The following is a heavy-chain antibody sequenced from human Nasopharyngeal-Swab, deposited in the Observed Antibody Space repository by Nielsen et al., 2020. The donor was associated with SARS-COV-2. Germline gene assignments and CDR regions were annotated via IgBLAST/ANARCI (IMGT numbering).Heavy chain of an antibody. CDR3: ARGDGYYSDY. D-gene: IGHD5-24*01. CDR2: ISYSGRT. V-gene: IGHV4-31*03. Sequence: LRLSCRVSGGSLSLVGYYWSWIRQHPGKGLEWIGYISYSGRTDYNPSLKSRFSISVDTSKNQFSLKLSSVTAADTAVYYCARGDGYYSDYWGQGTLVTVSS. CDR1: GGSLSLVGYY. J-gene: IGHJ4*02.